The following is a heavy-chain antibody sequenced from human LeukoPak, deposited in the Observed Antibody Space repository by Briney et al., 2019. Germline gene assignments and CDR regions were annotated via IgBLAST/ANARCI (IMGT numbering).Heavy chain of an antibody. J-gene: IGHJ4*02. Sequence: ASVKVSCKASGYTFTSYYMHWVRQAPGQGLEWMGIINPSGGSTSYAQKFQGRVTMTRGMSTSTVYMELSSLRSEDTAVYYCARGKQGLYYYDSSGYPDYWGQGTLVTVSS. CDR3: ARGKQGLYYYDSSGYPDY. CDR2: INPSGGST. D-gene: IGHD3-22*01. CDR1: GYTFTSYY. V-gene: IGHV1-46*01.